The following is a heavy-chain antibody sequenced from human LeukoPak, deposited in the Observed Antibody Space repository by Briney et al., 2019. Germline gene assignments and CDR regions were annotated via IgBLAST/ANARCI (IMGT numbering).Heavy chain of an antibody. CDR2: IYTSGST. V-gene: IGHV4-4*07. CDR3: ARVAYSSGWYEDWFDP. CDR1: GGSISSYY. Sequence: PSETLSLTCTVSGGSISSYYWSWIRQPAGKGLEWIGRIYTSGSTNYNPSLKSRVTMSVDTSKNQSSLKLSSVTAADTAVHYCARVAYSSGWYEDWFDPWGQGTLVTVSS. D-gene: IGHD6-19*01. J-gene: IGHJ5*02.